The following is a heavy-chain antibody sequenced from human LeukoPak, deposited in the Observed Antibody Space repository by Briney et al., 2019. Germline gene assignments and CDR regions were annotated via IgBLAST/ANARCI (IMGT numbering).Heavy chain of an antibody. D-gene: IGHD2-15*01. J-gene: IGHJ5*02. CDR2: IIPIFGTA. CDR3: ATGVVGKNWFDP. CDR1: GGTFSNYA. V-gene: IGHV1-69*05. Sequence: ASVKVSCKASGGTFSNYAISWVRQAPGQGLEWMGAIIPIFGTANYAQKFQGRVTITTDKSTSTAYMELSSLRSEDTAVYYCATGVVGKNWFDPWGQGTLVTVSS.